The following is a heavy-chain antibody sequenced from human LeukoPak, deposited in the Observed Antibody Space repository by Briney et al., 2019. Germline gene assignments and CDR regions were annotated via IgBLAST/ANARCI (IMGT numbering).Heavy chain of an antibody. CDR3: AVATYPPYGMDV. D-gene: IGHD5-12*01. CDR2: IIPILGIA. J-gene: IGHJ6*02. CDR1: GGTFSSYA. Sequence: ASVKVSCKASGGTFSSYAISWVRQAPGQGLEWMERIIPILGIANYAQKFQGRVTITADKSTSTAYMELSSLRSEDTAVYYCAVATYPPYGMDVWGQGTTVTVSS. V-gene: IGHV1-69*04.